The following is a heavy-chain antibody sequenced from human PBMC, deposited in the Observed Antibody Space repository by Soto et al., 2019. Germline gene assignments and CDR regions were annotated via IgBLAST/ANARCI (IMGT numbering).Heavy chain of an antibody. CDR2: IKSKIHGGTT. J-gene: IGHJ4*02. D-gene: IGHD6-13*01. Sequence: EVQLVESGGGLVKPGGSLRLSCAGSGFTFTDAWMNWVRQAPGKGLEWVGHIKSKIHGGTTDYATPVKGRFTISRDDSENTVFLQMNSLKTEDTAVYYCATGVYYPDYWGQGTLVTLSS. CDR1: GFTFTDAW. V-gene: IGHV3-15*01. CDR3: ATGVYYPDY.